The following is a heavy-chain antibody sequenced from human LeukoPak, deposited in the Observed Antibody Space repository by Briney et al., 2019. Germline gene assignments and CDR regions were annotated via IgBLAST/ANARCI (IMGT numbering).Heavy chain of an antibody. J-gene: IGHJ1*01. D-gene: IGHD2-2*02. CDR1: GYTLTELS. V-gene: IGHV1-24*01. Sequence: ASVKVSCKVSGYTLTELSMHWVRQAPGKGLEWMGGFDPEDGETIYAQKFQGRVTMTEDTSTDTAYMELSSLRSEDTAVYYCATYLIVVVPAAIRGYFQHWGQGTRVTVSS. CDR3: ATYLIVVVPAAIRGYFQH. CDR2: FDPEDGET.